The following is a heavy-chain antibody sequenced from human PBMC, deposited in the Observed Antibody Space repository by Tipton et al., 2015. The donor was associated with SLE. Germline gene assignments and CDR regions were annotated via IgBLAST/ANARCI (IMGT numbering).Heavy chain of an antibody. V-gene: IGHV4-31*03. CDR3: ARATLLTQRITMADAFDI. CDR2: IYYTMSA. Sequence: TLSLTCTVSGGSISSADYYWSWIRQHPGKGLEWIGYIYYTMSAYYNPSLKSRVIISVDTSKNQFSLKLSSVTAADTAVYYCARATLLTQRITMADAFDIWGQGTMVTVSS. D-gene: IGHD3-10*01. J-gene: IGHJ3*02. CDR1: GGSISSADYY.